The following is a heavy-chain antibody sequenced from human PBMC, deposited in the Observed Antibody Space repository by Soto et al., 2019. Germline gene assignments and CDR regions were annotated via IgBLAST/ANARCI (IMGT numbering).Heavy chain of an antibody. CDR2: FDPEDGET. D-gene: IGHD1-26*01. J-gene: IGHJ4*02. Sequence: ASVKVSCKVSGCTLTELSIHWVRQAPGKGLEWMGGFDPEDGETIYAQKFQGRVTMTEDPSTDTAYMELSSLRSEDTAVYYCATSGSLADYWGQGTLVTVYS. CDR3: ATSGSLADY. CDR1: GCTLTELS. V-gene: IGHV1-24*01.